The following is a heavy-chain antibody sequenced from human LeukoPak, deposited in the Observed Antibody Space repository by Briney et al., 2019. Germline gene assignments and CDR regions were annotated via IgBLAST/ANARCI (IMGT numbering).Heavy chain of an antibody. J-gene: IGHJ4*02. V-gene: IGHV4-59*01. CDR3: ARALRGGAGYYLDY. Sequence: PSETLSLTCTVSGGSITNSYWNWIRQSPGKGLEWIGYINYSGSTNYNPSLKSRVTISVDTSKNQFSLKLSSVTAADTAMYFCARALRGGAGYYLDYWGQGTLVTVSS. D-gene: IGHD2-15*01. CDR2: INYSGST. CDR1: GGSITNSY.